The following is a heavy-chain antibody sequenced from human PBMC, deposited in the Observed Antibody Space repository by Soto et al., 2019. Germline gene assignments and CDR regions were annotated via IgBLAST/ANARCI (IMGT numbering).Heavy chain of an antibody. CDR3: ERSQTKNQQHNYYYYGMDV. J-gene: IGHJ6*01. CDR2: IYPGDSDT. Sequence: GESLKISCKGSGYSFTSYWIGWVRQMPGKGLEWMGIIYPGDSDTRYSPSFQGQVTISADKSISTAYLQWSSLKASETAMYYCERSQTKNQQHNYYYYGMDVWGQGTTVTVSS. D-gene: IGHD6-13*01. V-gene: IGHV5-51*03. CDR1: GYSFTSYW.